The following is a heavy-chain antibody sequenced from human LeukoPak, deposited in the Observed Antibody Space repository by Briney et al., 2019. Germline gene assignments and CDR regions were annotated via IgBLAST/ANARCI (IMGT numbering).Heavy chain of an antibody. D-gene: IGHD3-22*01. Sequence: HSGGSLRLSCAASGFTFSSYAMSWVRQAPGKGLEWVSAISGSGISTYCADSVKGRFTISRDNSQNTPYLQMNSLRAEDTAVYYCYDSSGRPFDYWGQGTLVTVSS. CDR3: YDSSGRPFDY. CDR2: ISGSGIST. CDR1: GFTFSSYA. V-gene: IGHV3-23*01. J-gene: IGHJ4*02.